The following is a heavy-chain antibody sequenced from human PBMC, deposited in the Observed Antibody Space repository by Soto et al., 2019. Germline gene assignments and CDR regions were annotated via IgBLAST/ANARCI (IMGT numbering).Heavy chain of an antibody. J-gene: IGHJ4*02. D-gene: IGHD6-19*01. CDR2: ISSNGAVA. Sequence: EVQLLESGGGLVQPGGSLRLSCAASGFTFSNYFIYWVRQAPGKGLEWVSLISSNGAVAYYASSVEGRFITSRDNSKNTLYLRMNTLRVEDTAVYYCAKDLPYSGWASDYWGQGTLVTVSS. CDR3: AKDLPYSGWASDY. CDR1: GFTFSNYF. V-gene: IGHV3-23*01.